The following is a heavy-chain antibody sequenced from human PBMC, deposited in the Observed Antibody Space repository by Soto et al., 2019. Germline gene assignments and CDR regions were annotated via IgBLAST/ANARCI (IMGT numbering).Heavy chain of an antibody. CDR3: ARIPSSTESFDY. D-gene: IGHD6-13*01. J-gene: IGHJ4*02. CDR2: IFSNDEK. Sequence: SGPTPVNPTETLTLTCTVSGFSLSNARMGVSWIRQPPGKALEWLAHIFSNDEKSYSTSLKSRLTISKDTSKSQVVLTMTNMDPVDTATYYCARIPSSTESFDYWGQGTLVTVSS. CDR1: GFSLSNARMG. V-gene: IGHV2-26*01.